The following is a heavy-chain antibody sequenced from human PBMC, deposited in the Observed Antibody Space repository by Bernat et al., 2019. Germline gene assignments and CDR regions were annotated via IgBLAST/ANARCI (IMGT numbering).Heavy chain of an antibody. J-gene: IGHJ4*02. CDR1: GFTFTTNS. Sequence: EVQLVESGGGLVQPGGSLTLSCAASGFTFTTNSMNWVRQAPGKGLEWVPFISSSTTYIYYADSVKGRFTISRDNAKNSLYLQMNSLRADDTAVYYCARDQYGDYTYDYWGQGTLVTVSS. V-gene: IGHV3-21*01. CDR3: ARDQYGDYTYDY. CDR2: ISSSTTYI. D-gene: IGHD3-3*01.